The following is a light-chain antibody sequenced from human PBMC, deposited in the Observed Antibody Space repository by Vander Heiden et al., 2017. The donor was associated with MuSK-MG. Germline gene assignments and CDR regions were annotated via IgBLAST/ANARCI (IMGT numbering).Light chain of an antibody. J-gene: IGKJ1*01. CDR1: QDISNY. Sequence: DIQMTQSPSSLSASVRDRVTITCQASQDISNYLNWYQQKPGKAPKLLIYDASNLETGVPSRFSGSGSGTDFTFTISSLQPEDIATYYCQQYDSPSWTFGQGTKVEIK. CDR2: DAS. CDR3: QQYDSPSWT. V-gene: IGKV1-33*01.